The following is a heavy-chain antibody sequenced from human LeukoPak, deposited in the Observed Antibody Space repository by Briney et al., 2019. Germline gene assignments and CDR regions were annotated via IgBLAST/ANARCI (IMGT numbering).Heavy chain of an antibody. CDR1: GGTFSSYA. CDR3: ARDQHTYYHDSSGSIY. D-gene: IGHD3-22*01. Sequence: SVKVSCKASGGTFSSYANSWVRQAPGQGLEWMGGIIPNFGTANYAQKFQGRVTITTDESTSTAYMELSSVRSEDTAVYYCARDQHTYYHDSSGSIYWGQGTLVTVSS. CDR2: IIPNFGTA. J-gene: IGHJ4*02. V-gene: IGHV1-69*05.